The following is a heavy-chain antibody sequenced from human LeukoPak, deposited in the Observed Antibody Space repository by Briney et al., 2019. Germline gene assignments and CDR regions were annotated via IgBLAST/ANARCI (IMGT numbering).Heavy chain of an antibody. D-gene: IGHD2-2*01. CDR3: ARTEYCTPTSCKYASF. V-gene: IGHV3-74*01. CDR2: INSDGSST. Sequence: GGSLRLSCAASGFTFSSNWMHWVRQAPGKGLVWVSQINSDGSSTNYADSAKGRFTISRDNARNTLYLQMNSLRAEDTAVYYCARTEYCTPTSCKYASFWGQGTMVTVSS. J-gene: IGHJ3*01. CDR1: GFTFSSNW.